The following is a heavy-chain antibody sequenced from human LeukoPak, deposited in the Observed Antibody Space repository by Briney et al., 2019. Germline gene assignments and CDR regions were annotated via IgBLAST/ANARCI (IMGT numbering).Heavy chain of an antibody. Sequence: SVKVSCKASGGTFSSYAISWVRQAPGQGLEWMGRIIPIFGTANYAQKFQGRVTITTDESTSTAYMELSSLRSEDTAVYYCARDVRGAVAGRRFDYWGQGTLVTVSS. V-gene: IGHV1-69*05. CDR1: GGTFSSYA. CDR3: ARDVRGAVAGRRFDY. D-gene: IGHD6-19*01. J-gene: IGHJ4*02. CDR2: IIPIFGTA.